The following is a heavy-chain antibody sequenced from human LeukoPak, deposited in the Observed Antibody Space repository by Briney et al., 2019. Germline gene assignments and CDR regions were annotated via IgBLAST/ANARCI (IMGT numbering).Heavy chain of an antibody. D-gene: IGHD1-26*01. CDR2: IYSGVNT. J-gene: IGHJ5*02. CDR1: GASVSSASY. CDR3: ARSRAFNSGAFDP. V-gene: IGHV4-61*01. Sequence: SETLSLTCTVSGASVSSASYWTWIRQPPGKGVEWIAHIYSGVNTNYNPSLKSRVTISVDTSKNQFSLRLNSVTAANTAVYYCARSRAFNSGAFDPWGQGSLVTVSS.